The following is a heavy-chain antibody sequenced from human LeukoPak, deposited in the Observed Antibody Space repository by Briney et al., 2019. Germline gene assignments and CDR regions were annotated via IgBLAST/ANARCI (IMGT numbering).Heavy chain of an antibody. CDR3: AKDLDFGGYLDY. D-gene: IGHD4/OR15-4a*01. CDR1: GFTFNTYG. V-gene: IGHV3-30*02. Sequence: GGSLRLSCAASGFTFNTYGMHWVRQAPGKGLEWVAFIGYDGSRKYYVDSVKGRFTISRDNSKNTLYLQMSSLRAEDTAVYYCAKDLDFGGYLDYWGQGTLVTVSS. J-gene: IGHJ4*02. CDR2: IGYDGSRK.